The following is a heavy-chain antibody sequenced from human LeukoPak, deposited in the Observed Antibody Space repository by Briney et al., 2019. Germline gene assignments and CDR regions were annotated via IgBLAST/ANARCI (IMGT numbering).Heavy chain of an antibody. CDR3: ARALSVGKYYYYYMDV. V-gene: IGHV4-59*01. CDR2: IYYSGST. D-gene: IGHD1-26*01. CDR1: GGSISSYY. J-gene: IGHJ6*03. Sequence: KPSETLSLTCTVSGGSISSYYWSWIRQPPGKGLEWIGYIYYSGSTNYNPSLKSRVTISVDTSKNQFSLKLSSVTAADTAVYYCARALSVGKYYYYYMDVWGKGTTVTVSS.